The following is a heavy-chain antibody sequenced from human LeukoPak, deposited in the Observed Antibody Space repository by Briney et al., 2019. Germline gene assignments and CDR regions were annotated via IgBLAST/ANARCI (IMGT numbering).Heavy chain of an antibody. J-gene: IGHJ4*02. CDR1: GYTFTSYC. V-gene: IGHV1-18*01. D-gene: IGHD6-19*01. CDR3: ARSMYSSGWYGTMDY. Sequence: ASVKVSCKASGYTFTSYCISWLRQPAGQGLEWMGWLSAYNGNTNYEPNLQGRVTKTTDTSTSTAYTELRSLESDDTAVYYCARSMYSSGWYGTMDYWGQGTLVTVSS. CDR2: LSAYNGNT.